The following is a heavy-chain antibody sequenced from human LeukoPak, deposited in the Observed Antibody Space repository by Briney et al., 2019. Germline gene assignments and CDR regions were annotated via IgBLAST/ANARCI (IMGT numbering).Heavy chain of an antibody. J-gene: IGHJ4*02. CDR2: MIPISGLA. Sequence: SVKVSCKASGGTFSNYAISWVRQAPGQGLEWMGGMIPISGLANYAQKFQGRVTITADESTNTAYMELSSLRSEDTALYNCSRRAESTGFYFDYWGQGTLVTVSS. CDR3: SRRAESTGFYFDY. D-gene: IGHD2-8*02. V-gene: IGHV1-69*13. CDR1: GGTFSNYA.